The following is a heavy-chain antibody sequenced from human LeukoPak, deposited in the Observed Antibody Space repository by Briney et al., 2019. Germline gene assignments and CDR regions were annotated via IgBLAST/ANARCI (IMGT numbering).Heavy chain of an antibody. J-gene: IGHJ2*01. Sequence: ASVKVSCKASGYTFTSYDINWVRQATGQGLEWMGWINPNSGITVYAQKFQGRVTMTRNTSISTAYMELSSLRSEDTAVYYCARANYDSSGYYNSWYFDLWGRGTLVTVSS. D-gene: IGHD3-22*01. V-gene: IGHV1-8*02. CDR1: GYTFTSYD. CDR3: ARANYDSSGYYNSWYFDL. CDR2: INPNSGIT.